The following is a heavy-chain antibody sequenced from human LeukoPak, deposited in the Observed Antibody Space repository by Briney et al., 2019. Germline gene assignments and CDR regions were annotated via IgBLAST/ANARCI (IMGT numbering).Heavy chain of an antibody. CDR3: ARERVPGGSGSYYRGWFDP. Sequence: GGSLRLSCAASGFTFSSYAMNWVRQAPGKGLEWVSGISGSGGNTYYSDSVKGRFTISRDNSRNTLYLQMNSLRAEDTAVYYCARERVPGGSGSYYRGWFDPWGQGTLVTVSS. CDR2: ISGSGGNT. V-gene: IGHV3-23*01. J-gene: IGHJ5*02. CDR1: GFTFSSYA. D-gene: IGHD3-10*01.